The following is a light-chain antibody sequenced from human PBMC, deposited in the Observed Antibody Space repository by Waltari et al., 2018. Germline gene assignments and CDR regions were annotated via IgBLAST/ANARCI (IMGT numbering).Light chain of an antibody. CDR1: RSDIGRYNY. CDR3: ASYNPGSTVV. V-gene: IGLV2-14*01. J-gene: IGLJ3*02. Sequence: QSALTQPASVSGSLGQSITISCTGSRSDIGRYNYVSWYQQFPDRAPKLIIYDVTNRPSGVSNRFSGSKSANTASLTISGLQPEDAANYYCASYNPGSTVVFGGGTELTVL. CDR2: DVT.